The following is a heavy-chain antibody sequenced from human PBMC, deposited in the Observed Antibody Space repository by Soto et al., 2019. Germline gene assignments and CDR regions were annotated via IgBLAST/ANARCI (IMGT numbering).Heavy chain of an antibody. D-gene: IGHD6-13*01. CDR1: GFTFDDYA. V-gene: IGHV3-9*01. J-gene: IGHJ4*02. CDR3: AKDRAGSSWYYFDY. CDR2: ISWNSGSI. Sequence: EVQLVESGGGLVQPGRSLRLSCAASGFTFDDYAMHWVRQAPGKGLEWVSGISWNSGSIGYADSVKGRFTISRDNAKNSLYLPMNSLRAEDTALYYCAKDRAGSSWYYFDYWGQGTLVTVSS.